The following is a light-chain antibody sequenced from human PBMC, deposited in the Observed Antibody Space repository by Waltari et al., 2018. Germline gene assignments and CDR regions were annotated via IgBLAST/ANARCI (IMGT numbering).Light chain of an antibody. CDR2: NNN. CDR3: AAWDGRLDAWV. V-gene: IGLV1-44*01. Sequence: QSVLTQPPSASGTPGQRVTISCSGSSSNIGPNTVNWYKHLPGTAPKLLIYNNNQGPSGVPDRFSGSKSGTSASLAISGLQSEDEADYYCAAWDGRLDAWVFGGGTKLTVL. J-gene: IGLJ3*02. CDR1: SSNIGPNT.